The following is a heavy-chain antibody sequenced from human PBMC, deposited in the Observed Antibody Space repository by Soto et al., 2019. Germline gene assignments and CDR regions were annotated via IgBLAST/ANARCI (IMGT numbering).Heavy chain of an antibody. V-gene: IGHV2-5*02. CDR1: GFSLSSNGVG. D-gene: IGHD3-10*01. CDR2: IYWDDDH. Sequence: QITLRESDPALVRPTQTLTLTCTFSGFSLSSNGVGVGWIRQPPGKALEWLALIYWDDDHRYSPSLKTRLTITKDTSKNQVVLTMTKLDPVDTATYYCAREMYYSTYFDSWGQGTLVTVSS. CDR3: AREMYYSTYFDS. J-gene: IGHJ4*02.